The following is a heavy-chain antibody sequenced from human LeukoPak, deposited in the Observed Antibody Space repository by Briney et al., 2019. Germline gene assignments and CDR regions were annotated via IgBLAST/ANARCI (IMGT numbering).Heavy chain of an antibody. Sequence: GGSLRLSCAASGFTFSSYATHWVRQAPGKGLEWVAVISYDGSNKYYADSVKGRFTISRDNSKNTLYLQMNSLRAEDTAVYYCARERWWFDPWGQGTLVTVSS. CDR2: ISYDGSNK. J-gene: IGHJ5*02. D-gene: IGHD3-16*01. V-gene: IGHV3-30*04. CDR1: GFTFSSYA. CDR3: ARERWWFDP.